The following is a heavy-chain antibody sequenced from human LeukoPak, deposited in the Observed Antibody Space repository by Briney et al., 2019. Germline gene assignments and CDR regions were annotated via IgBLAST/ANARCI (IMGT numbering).Heavy chain of an antibody. CDR3: TRDPHALDY. V-gene: IGHV3-48*01. CDR1: GFTFSSYS. Sequence: GGSLRLSCAASGFTFSSYSMNWVRQAPGKGLEWVSYITSSSSTIYYADSVKGRFTISRDNAKNSLHLQMNSLRAEDTAIHYCTRDPHALDYWGQGTLVTVSS. J-gene: IGHJ4*02. CDR2: ITSSSSTI.